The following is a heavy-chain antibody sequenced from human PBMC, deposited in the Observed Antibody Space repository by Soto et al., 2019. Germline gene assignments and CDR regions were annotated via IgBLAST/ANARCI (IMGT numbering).Heavy chain of an antibody. J-gene: IGHJ3*01. CDR2: IWYDGSNK. V-gene: IGHV3-33*01. CDR3: ARSGGSYYDAFDL. D-gene: IGHD1-26*01. Sequence: GGSLRLSCAASGFTFSSYGMHWVRQAPGKGLEWVAVIWYDGSNKYYADSVKGRFTISRDNSKNTLYLQMNSLRAEDTAVYYCARSGGSYYDAFDLWGQGTMVTVSS. CDR1: GFTFSSYG.